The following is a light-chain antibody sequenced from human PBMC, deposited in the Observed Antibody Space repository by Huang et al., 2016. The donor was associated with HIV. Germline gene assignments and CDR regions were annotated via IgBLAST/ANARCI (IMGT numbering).Light chain of an antibody. Sequence: EIVMTQSPATLSVSPGERATISCRASQSSNSDVAWYQQKPGQAPRLLIYGASTRATGIPARFSGSGSGTKFTLSISSLRSEDFAVYYCQQYNNWPPEYTFGQGTKLEIK. CDR1: QSSNSD. V-gene: IGKV3-15*01. J-gene: IGKJ2*01. CDR3: QQYNNWPPEYT. CDR2: GAS.